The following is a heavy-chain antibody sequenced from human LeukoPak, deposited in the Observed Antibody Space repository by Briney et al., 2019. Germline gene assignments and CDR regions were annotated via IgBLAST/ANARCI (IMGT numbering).Heavy chain of an antibody. CDR2: IWYDGSNK. CDR1: GFTFRSFG. CDR3: ATDQFHLPDY. V-gene: IGHV3-33*01. J-gene: IGHJ4*02. Sequence: GGSLRLSSAASGFTFRSFGMHWVRQAPGKGLEWVAIIWYDGSNKYYADSVKGRFTVSKDNSKNTLYLQMNSLRAEDTAVYYCATDQFHLPDYWGQGTLVTVSS.